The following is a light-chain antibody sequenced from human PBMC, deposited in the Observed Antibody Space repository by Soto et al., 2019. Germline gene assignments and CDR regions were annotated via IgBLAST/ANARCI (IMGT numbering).Light chain of an antibody. CDR2: EVR. Sequence: QSVLTQPASVSGSPGQSITISCTGTSSDVGAYNYVSWYQQHPGKAPKLMIYEVRNRPSGVSDRFSGSRSGNTASLTISGLQAEDESDYYCSSYTSSSTWVFGGGTKVTAL. CDR3: SSYTSSSTWV. J-gene: IGLJ3*02. CDR1: SSDVGAYNY. V-gene: IGLV2-14*01.